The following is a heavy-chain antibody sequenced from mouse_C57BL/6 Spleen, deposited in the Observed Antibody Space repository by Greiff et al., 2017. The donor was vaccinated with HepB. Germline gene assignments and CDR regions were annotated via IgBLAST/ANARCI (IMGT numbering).Heavy chain of an antibody. J-gene: IGHJ3*01. CDR2: INPNNGGT. Sequence: VQLQQSGPELVKPGASVKISCKASGYTFTDYYMNWVKQSHGKSLEWIGDINPNNGGTSYNQKFKGKATLTVDKSSSTAYMELRSLTSEDSAVYYCARSNDGYLAWFAYWGQGTLVTVSA. CDR1: GYTFTDYY. D-gene: IGHD2-3*01. CDR3: ARSNDGYLAWFAY. V-gene: IGHV1-26*01.